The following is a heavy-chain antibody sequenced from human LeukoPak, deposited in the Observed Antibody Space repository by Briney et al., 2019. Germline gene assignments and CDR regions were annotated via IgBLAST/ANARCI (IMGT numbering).Heavy chain of an antibody. CDR1: GYTFTSYA. Sequence: ASVKVSCKASGYTFTSYAMHWVRQAPGQRLEWMGWINAGNGNTKYSQKFQGRVTITGDTSASTAYMELRSLRSDDTAVYYCARDKVYDSSGYYPYGMDVWGQGTTVTVSS. J-gene: IGHJ6*02. V-gene: IGHV1-3*01. CDR3: ARDKVYDSSGYYPYGMDV. D-gene: IGHD3-22*01. CDR2: INAGNGNT.